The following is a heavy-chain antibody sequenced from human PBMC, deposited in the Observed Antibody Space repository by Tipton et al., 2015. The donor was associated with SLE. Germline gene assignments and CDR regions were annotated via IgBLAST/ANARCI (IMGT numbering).Heavy chain of an antibody. D-gene: IGHD5-12*01. CDR1: GFTFSTYG. J-gene: IGHJ4*03. Sequence: SGFTFSTYGMHWVRHTPGKGLGSVAFIHYDGSNKYYADSVKGRFTISRDNSKNTLYLQMNSLRPEDTAVFYCAKGSRGYSGYEKIDYWGQGTTVTVSS. V-gene: IGHV3-30*02. CDR2: IHYDGSNK. CDR3: AKGSRGYSGYEKIDY.